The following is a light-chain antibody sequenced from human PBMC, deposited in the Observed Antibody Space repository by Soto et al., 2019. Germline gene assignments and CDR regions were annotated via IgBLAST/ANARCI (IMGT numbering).Light chain of an antibody. CDR1: QSVSSN. CDR3: QQYNNWPYT. Sequence: EIVMTQSPATLSVSPGERATLSCRASQSVSSNLAWYQQKPGQAPRLLIYGASTRATGIPAMFSGSGSGTEFNLTISSQQTEDFAVYYCQQYNNWPYTFGQGTKLAIK. V-gene: IGKV3-15*01. J-gene: IGKJ2*01. CDR2: GAS.